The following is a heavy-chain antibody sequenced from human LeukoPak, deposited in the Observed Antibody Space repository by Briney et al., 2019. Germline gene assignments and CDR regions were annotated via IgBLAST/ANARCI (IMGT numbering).Heavy chain of an antibody. J-gene: IGHJ4*02. D-gene: IGHD5-24*01. Sequence: GGSLRLSCETAGFTFSSYVMHWVRRTPGKGLVWVSRISHDGIISYADSVKGRFTISRDNAKNTLVLQMNSLRVEDTAVYYCARDWVYKIDYWGRGTLVTVSS. CDR2: ISHDGII. CDR1: GFTFSSYV. V-gene: IGHV3-74*01. CDR3: ARDWVYKIDY.